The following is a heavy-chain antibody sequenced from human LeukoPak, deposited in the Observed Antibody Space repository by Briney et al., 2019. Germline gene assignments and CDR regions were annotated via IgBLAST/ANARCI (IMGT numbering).Heavy chain of an antibody. CDR2: ISGLNGDT. J-gene: IGHJ5*02. V-gene: IGHV1-18*04. Sequence: ASVKVSCKASGYTFTYFGISWVRQAPGQGLDWMGWISGLNGDTKYAQNFQGRVSMATDTSTSTVYMELRSLTSDDTGVYYCARDLLVICRSTPCQKDENWFDPWGQGTLVVVSS. CDR1: GYTFTYFG. CDR3: ARDLLVICRSTPCQKDENWFDP. D-gene: IGHD2-2*01.